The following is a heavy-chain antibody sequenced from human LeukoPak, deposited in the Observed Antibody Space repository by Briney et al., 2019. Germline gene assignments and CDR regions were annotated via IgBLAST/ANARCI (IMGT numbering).Heavy chain of an antibody. Sequence: GGSLRLSCAASGFRFADYAMHWVRQAPGKGLEWVSGISWNTNNIGYADPVKGRFTISRDNTKNSLYLQMNSLRVEDTALYYCAKAPGVTTGWFDPWGQGTLVTVSS. J-gene: IGHJ5*02. CDR1: GFRFADYA. CDR2: ISWNTNNI. CDR3: AKAPGVTTGWFDP. D-gene: IGHD4-17*01. V-gene: IGHV3-9*01.